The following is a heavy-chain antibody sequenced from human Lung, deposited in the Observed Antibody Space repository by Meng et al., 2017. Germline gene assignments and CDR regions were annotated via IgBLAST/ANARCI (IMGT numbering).Heavy chain of an antibody. J-gene: IGHJ4*02. V-gene: IGHV3-21*01. CDR3: ARDFSAAMRFDY. D-gene: IGHD6-25*01. CDR1: GFTFSSHT. CDR2: ISSSNSYI. Sequence: EVQLVESGAGLVKPGGSLRLSCAASGFTFSSHTMNWVRQAPGKGLEWVSSISSSNSYIYYADSVKGRFTISRDNAKNSLYLQMNSLRAEDTAVYYCARDFSAAMRFDYWGQGTLVTVSS.